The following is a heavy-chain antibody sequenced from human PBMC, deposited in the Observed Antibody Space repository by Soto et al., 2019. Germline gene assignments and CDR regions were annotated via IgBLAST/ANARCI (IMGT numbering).Heavy chain of an antibody. CDR1: GLTFSNYG. CDR3: AKDFYGS. J-gene: IGHJ5*01. V-gene: IGHV3-30*18. CDR2: ISYDGSNK. D-gene: IGHD4-17*01. Sequence: GGSLRLSCAASGLTFSNYGMHWVRQAPGKGLEWVAVISYDGSNKYYADSVKGRFTISRDNSKNTLYLQMNSLRAEDTAVYYCAKDFYGSWGHGTLVTGSS.